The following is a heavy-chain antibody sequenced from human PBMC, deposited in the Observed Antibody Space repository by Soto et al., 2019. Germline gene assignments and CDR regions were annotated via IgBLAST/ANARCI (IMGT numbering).Heavy chain of an antibody. J-gene: IGHJ4*02. Sequence: ASVKVSCKASGYTFTSYGISWVRQAPGQGLEWMGWISAYNGNTTYVQNFQGRVTMTRDTSTSTVYMELSSLRSEDTAVYYCTRGGPLYYDSSGYYYYFDYWGQGTLVTVSS. CDR1: GYTFTSYG. CDR2: ISAYNGNT. D-gene: IGHD3-22*01. CDR3: TRGGPLYYDSSGYYYYFDY. V-gene: IGHV1-18*01.